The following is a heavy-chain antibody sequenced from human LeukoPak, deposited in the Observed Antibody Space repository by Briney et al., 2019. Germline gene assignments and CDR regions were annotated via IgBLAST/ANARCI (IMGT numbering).Heavy chain of an antibody. CDR3: AKGRGYCSGGSCYSDY. CDR1: GFTFSSYA. D-gene: IGHD2-15*01. Sequence: PEGSLRLSCSASGFTFSSYAMTWVRQAPGKGLEWVSTVSSSDSSSYYADSVKGRFTISRDNSKNTLYLQMNSLRAEDTAVYYCAKGRGYCSGGSCYSDYWGQGTLVTVSS. CDR2: VSSSDSSS. V-gene: IGHV3-23*01. J-gene: IGHJ4*02.